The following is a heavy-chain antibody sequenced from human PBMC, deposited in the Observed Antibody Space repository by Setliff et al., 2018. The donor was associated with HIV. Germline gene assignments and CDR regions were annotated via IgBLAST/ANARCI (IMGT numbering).Heavy chain of an antibody. Sequence: SETLSLTCTVSDGYISDGDYYWTWIRQPPGKGLEWIGHSYYSGSAHYNASLKSRVTMSVDMSNNRFSLKLRSVTAADTAVYYCARWTYYHASGSYRGKFDYWGQGTLVTVS. CDR2: SYYSGSA. V-gene: IGHV4-30-4*08. CDR1: DGYISDGDYY. D-gene: IGHD3-10*01. CDR3: ARWTYYHASGSYRGKFDY. J-gene: IGHJ4*02.